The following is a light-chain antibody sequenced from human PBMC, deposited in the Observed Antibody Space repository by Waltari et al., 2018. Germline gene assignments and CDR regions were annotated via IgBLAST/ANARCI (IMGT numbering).Light chain of an antibody. Sequence: SSELTQDPAVSVALGQTVRITCQGDSLRTYYVSWFHQKPGQAPALVIYGKNNRPSGIPYRFSASSSGSTASLTIIGAQAEDEADYYCHSRDSSGDVVIGGGTKLTVV. V-gene: IGLV3-19*01. CDR3: HSRDSSGDVV. J-gene: IGLJ2*01. CDR2: GKN. CDR1: SLRTYY.